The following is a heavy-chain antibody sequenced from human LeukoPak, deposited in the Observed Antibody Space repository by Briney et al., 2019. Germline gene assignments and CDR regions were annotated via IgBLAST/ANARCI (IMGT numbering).Heavy chain of an antibody. CDR1: GGSISTYY. J-gene: IGHJ4*02. CDR2: IYHSGIT. CDR3: ARPAVGYSYGYFDY. Sequence: SETLSLTCTVSGGSISTYYWSWIRQTPGKGLESLGYIYHSGITNYNPSLKTRVTISKDTSKNQCSLKLSSVTAADTAVYYCARPAVGYSYGYFDYWGQGTLVIVSS. V-gene: IGHV4-59*01. D-gene: IGHD5-18*01.